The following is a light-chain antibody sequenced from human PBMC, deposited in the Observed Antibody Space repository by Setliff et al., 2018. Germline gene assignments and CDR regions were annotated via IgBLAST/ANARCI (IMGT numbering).Light chain of an antibody. V-gene: IGLV2-8*01. CDR1: SSDVGGYNY. CDR3: CSFAGTYYV. CDR2: DVT. J-gene: IGLJ1*01. Sequence: QSALTQPPSASGSPGQSVTISCTGTSSDVGGYNYVSWYQQHPGKVPKLMVYDVTKRPSGVPDRFSGSKSGNTASLTISGLQAEDEADYYCCSFAGTYYVFGSGTKV.